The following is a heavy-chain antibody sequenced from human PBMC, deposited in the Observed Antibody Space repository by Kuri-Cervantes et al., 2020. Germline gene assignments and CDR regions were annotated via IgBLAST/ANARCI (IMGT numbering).Heavy chain of an antibody. CDR3: ARVIITDYGDYVGYYYYYYMDV. Sequence: ESLKISCAVYGESFSRHYWTWIRQSPGKGLEWIGEINHSGSTNYNPSLKSRVTISVDTSKNQFSLKLSSVTAADTAVYYCARVIITDYGDYVGYYYYYYMDVWGKGTTVTVSS. CDR2: INHSGST. CDR1: GESFSRHY. V-gene: IGHV4-34*01. J-gene: IGHJ6*03. D-gene: IGHD4-17*01.